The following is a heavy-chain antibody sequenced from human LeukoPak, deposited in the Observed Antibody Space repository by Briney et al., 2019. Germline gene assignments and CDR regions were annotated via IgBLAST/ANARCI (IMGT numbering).Heavy chain of an antibody. D-gene: IGHD3-22*01. CDR3: ARDQGPHYYDSSGSGFDP. Sequence: ASVKVSCKASGYTFTSYGVSWVRQATGQGLEWMGWISAYNGNTNYAQKLQGRVTMTTDTSTSTAYMELRSLRSDDTAVYYCARDQGPHYYDSSGSGFDPWGQGTLVTVSS. V-gene: IGHV1-18*01. CDR1: GYTFTSYG. J-gene: IGHJ5*02. CDR2: ISAYNGNT.